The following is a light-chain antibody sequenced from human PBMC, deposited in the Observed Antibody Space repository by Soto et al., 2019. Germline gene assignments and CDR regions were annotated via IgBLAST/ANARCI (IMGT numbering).Light chain of an antibody. J-gene: IGKJ4*01. Sequence: DIQMTQSTSTLSPSAGDRVTITCRASQSIGTSLAWYQQKPGKAPDVLIYKASTLETGVPSRFSGSGSGTEFTLTITSLQADDFATYYCQQYKSYPVTFGGGTKVEIK. CDR3: QQYKSYPVT. CDR1: QSIGTS. V-gene: IGKV1-5*03. CDR2: KAS.